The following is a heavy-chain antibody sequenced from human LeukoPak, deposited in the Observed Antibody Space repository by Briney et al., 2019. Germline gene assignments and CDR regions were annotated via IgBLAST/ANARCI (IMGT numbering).Heavy chain of an antibody. Sequence: SETLSLTCTVSGYSISSGYYWGWIRQPPGKGLEWIGSIYHSGSTYYNPSLKSRVTISVDTSKNRFTLKLSSVTAADTAVYYCARHSPFPDYYDSSGYSLPFDYWGQGTLVTVSS. D-gene: IGHD3-22*01. CDR3: ARHSPFPDYYDSSGYSLPFDY. V-gene: IGHV4-38-2*02. CDR2: IYHSGST. CDR1: GYSISSGYY. J-gene: IGHJ4*02.